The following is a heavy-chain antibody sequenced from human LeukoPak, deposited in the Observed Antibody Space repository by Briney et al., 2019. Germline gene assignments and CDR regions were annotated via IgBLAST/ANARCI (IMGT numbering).Heavy chain of an antibody. J-gene: IGHJ4*02. CDR1: GGSISSGGYY. Sequence: SQTLSLTCTVSGGSISSGGYYWSWIRQHPGKGLEWIGYIYYSGSTYYNPSLKSRVTISVDTSKNQFSLKLSSVTAADTAVYYCARGRSGSYSRKYYFDYWGQGTLVTVSS. CDR3: ARGRSGSYSRKYYFDY. V-gene: IGHV4-31*03. CDR2: IYYSGST. D-gene: IGHD1-26*01.